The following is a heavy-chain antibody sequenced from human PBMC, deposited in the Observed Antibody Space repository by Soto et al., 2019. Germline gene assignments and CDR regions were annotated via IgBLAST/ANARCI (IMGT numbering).Heavy chain of an antibody. CDR3: ARDRLHTSSSITFDY. V-gene: IGHV1-18*01. J-gene: IGHJ4*02. D-gene: IGHD6-6*01. Sequence: QVQLVQSGAEVKKPGASVKVSCKASGYTFTTYAISWVRQAPGQGLEWMGWISTYSGKTDYAQSLQGRVTMTTDTSTNTAYIELRSLRSDDTAVYYCARDRLHTSSSITFDYWGQGALVTVSS. CDR2: ISTYSGKT. CDR1: GYTFTTYA.